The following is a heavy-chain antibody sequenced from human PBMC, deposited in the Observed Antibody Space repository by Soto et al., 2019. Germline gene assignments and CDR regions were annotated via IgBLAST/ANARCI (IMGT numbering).Heavy chain of an antibody. CDR2: ISAYNGNT. D-gene: IGHD2-2*01. CDR3: ARDRLDDIVVVPALEDWFDP. V-gene: IGHV1-18*01. Sequence: QVQLVQSGAEVKKPGASVKVSCKASGYTFTSYGISRVRQAPGQGLEWMGWISAYNGNTNYAQKLQGRVTMTTDTSTSTAYMELRSLRSDDTAVYYCARDRLDDIVVVPALEDWFDPWGQGTLVTVSS. CDR1: GYTFTSYG. J-gene: IGHJ5*02.